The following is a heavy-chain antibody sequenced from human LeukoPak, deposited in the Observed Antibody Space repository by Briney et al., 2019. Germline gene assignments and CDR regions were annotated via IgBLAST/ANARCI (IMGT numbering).Heavy chain of an antibody. CDR2: INHSGGT. J-gene: IGHJ4*02. Sequence: SETLSLTCAVYGGSFSGYYWGWIRQPPGKGLEWIGEINHSGGTNYNPSLKSRVTISVDTSKNQFSLKLSSVTAADTAVYYCARITYYYDSSGDYWGQGTLVTVSS. V-gene: IGHV4-34*01. D-gene: IGHD3-22*01. CDR1: GGSFSGYY. CDR3: ARITYYYDSSGDY.